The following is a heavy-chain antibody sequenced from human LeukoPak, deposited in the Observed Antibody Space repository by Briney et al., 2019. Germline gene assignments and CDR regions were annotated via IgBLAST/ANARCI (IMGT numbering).Heavy chain of an antibody. V-gene: IGHV4-39*07. D-gene: IGHD2-15*01. Sequence: KPSETLSLTCTVSGGSISNYYWGWIRQPPGKGLEWIGSIYYSGSTYYNPSLKSRVTISVDTSKNQFSLKLSSVTAADTAVYYCARVVAATWWFDPWGQGTLVTVSS. CDR3: ARVVAATWWFDP. CDR1: GGSISNYY. CDR2: IYYSGST. J-gene: IGHJ5*02.